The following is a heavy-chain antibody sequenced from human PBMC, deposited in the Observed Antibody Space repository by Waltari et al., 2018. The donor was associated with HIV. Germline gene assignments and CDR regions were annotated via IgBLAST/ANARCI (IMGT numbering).Heavy chain of an antibody. CDR2: IYYSGST. Sequence: QVKLQESGPGLVKPSETLSLTCSVSGLTIRTAGYYWSWVGQSPERALEWIGYIYYSGSTYYNPSLKSRLTISSDSSNNHFSLKLNSVTAADTAVYYCARGPVRGAIDFWGQGAQVIVSS. CDR1: GLTIRTAGYY. D-gene: IGHD3-10*01. CDR3: ARGPVRGAIDF. J-gene: IGHJ4*02. V-gene: IGHV4-31*03.